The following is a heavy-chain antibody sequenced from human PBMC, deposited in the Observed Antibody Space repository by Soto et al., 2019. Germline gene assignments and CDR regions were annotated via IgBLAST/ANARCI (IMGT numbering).Heavy chain of an antibody. CDR2: INWEGGST. J-gene: IGHJ4*02. CDR1: GFTFDDYG. Sequence: EVQLVESGGGVVRPGGSLRLSCAASGFTFDDYGMSLVRQAPGKGLEWVSGINWEGGSTGYADSVKGRFTIARDNANNAQNLQMNSMRAEDTALYYCARTSAYYYGSGPPDYWGQGTLVTVSS. D-gene: IGHD3-10*01. V-gene: IGHV3-20*04. CDR3: ARTSAYYYGSGPPDY.